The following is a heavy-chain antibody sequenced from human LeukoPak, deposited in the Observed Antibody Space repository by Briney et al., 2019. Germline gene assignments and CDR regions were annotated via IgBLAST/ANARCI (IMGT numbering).Heavy chain of an antibody. CDR2: IYPGDSDT. CDR3: ARLRYYDFWSGSPDAFDI. D-gene: IGHD3-3*01. V-gene: IGHV5-51*01. CDR1: GYGFTSYW. Sequence: GEALQISCQGSGYGFTSYWIGWVRPMPGKGLEWMGIIYPGDSDTRYSPSFQGQVTISADKSISTAYLQWSSLKASDTAMYYCARLRYYDFWSGSPDAFDIWGQGTMVTVSS. J-gene: IGHJ3*02.